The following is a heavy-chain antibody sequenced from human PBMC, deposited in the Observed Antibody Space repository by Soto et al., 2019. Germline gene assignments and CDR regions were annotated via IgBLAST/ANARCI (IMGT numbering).Heavy chain of an antibody. V-gene: IGHV1-69*13. Sequence: SVKVSCKASGRTFSSYAISWVRQAPGQGLEWMGGITPIFGTANYAQKFQGRVTITADESTSTAYMELSSLRSEDTALYYCARALWFGEFPNWFDPWGQGTLVTVSS. J-gene: IGHJ5*02. CDR2: ITPIFGTA. CDR1: GRTFSSYA. CDR3: ARALWFGEFPNWFDP. D-gene: IGHD3-10*01.